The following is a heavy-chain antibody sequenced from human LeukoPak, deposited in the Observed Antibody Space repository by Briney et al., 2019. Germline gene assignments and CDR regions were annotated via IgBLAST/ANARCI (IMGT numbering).Heavy chain of an antibody. CDR2: ISAYNGDT. CDR1: GYTFTSYG. D-gene: IGHD3-10*01. CDR3: ARTPLGIISYINWFDP. J-gene: IGHJ5*02. Sequence: SVKVSCKASGYTFTSYGVTWVRQAPGQGLEWMGWISAYNGDTNYAQKLQDRVTMTTDTSTNTAYTELRSLRSDDTAVYYCARTPLGIISYINWFDPWGQGTLVTVSS. V-gene: IGHV1-18*01.